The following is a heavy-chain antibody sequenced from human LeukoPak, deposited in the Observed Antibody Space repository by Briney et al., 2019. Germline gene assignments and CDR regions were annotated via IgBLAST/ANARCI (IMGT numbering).Heavy chain of an antibody. CDR1: GGSISSGYY. CDR2: IYTSGST. J-gene: IGHJ4*02. V-gene: IGHV4-61*02. D-gene: IGHD3-10*01. Sequence: SETLSLTCTVSGGSISSGYYWSWIRQPAGKGLEWIGRIYTSGSTNYNPSLKSRVTISVDTSKNQFSLKLSSVTAADTAVYYCAREGRGVTENSWGQGTLVTVSS. CDR3: AREGRGVTENS.